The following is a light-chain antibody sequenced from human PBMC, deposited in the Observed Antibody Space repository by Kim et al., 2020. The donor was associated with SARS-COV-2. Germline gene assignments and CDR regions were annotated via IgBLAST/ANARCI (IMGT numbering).Light chain of an antibody. CDR1: QSVSSN. J-gene: IGKJ1*01. CDR3: QQYDSLPRT. V-gene: IGKV3-15*01. Sequence: VSPGERVTLACRASQSVSSNLAWYRQRPGQPPRLLFYGASTRATGIPARFSGSGSGTDFTLTITGLQSEDFAIYYCQQYDSLPRTFGQGTKV. CDR2: GAS.